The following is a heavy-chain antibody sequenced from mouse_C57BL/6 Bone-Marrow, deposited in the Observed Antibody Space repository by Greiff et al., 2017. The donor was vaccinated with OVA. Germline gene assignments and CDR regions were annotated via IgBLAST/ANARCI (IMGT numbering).Heavy chain of an antibody. Sequence: QVQLQQPGAELVKPGASVKLSCKASGYTFTSYWMQWVKQRPGQGLEWIGEIDPSDSYTNYNQKFKGKATLTVDTSSSTAYMQLSSLTSEDSAVYYCARGGDYGYDGGFADWGQGTLVTVSA. CDR3: ARGGDYGYDGGFAD. J-gene: IGHJ3*01. CDR1: GYTFTSYW. V-gene: IGHV1-50*01. CDR2: IDPSDSYT. D-gene: IGHD2-2*01.